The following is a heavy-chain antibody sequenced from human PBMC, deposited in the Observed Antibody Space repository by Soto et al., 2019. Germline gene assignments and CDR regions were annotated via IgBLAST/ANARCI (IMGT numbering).Heavy chain of an antibody. J-gene: IGHJ2*01. CDR1: GGSISSGGYY. D-gene: IGHD3-3*01. Sequence: QVQLQESGPGLVKPSQTLSLTCTVSGGSISSGGYYWSWIRQHPGKGLEWIGYIYYSGSTYYNPSLQSLVSQSVDTSKNQFSLMLSSVTAADTAVYYCARVNVLRFLEWLPRVEHFDLWGRGTLVTVFS. CDR3: ARVNVLRFLEWLPRVEHFDL. V-gene: IGHV4-31*01. CDR2: IYYSGST.